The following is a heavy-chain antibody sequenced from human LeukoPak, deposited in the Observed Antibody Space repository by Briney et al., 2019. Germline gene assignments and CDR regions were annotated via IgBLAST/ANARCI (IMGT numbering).Heavy chain of an antibody. D-gene: IGHD5-12*01. J-gene: IGHJ4*02. V-gene: IGHV1-2*02. Sequence: ASVKVSCKTSGYTFTGYYMHWVRQAPGQGLEWMGWINPNSGDTLSAQNFQGRVTMTTDTSISTAYVELSRLRSDDTAVYFCAREPPPIEATTPFGYWGQGTLVTVSS. CDR3: AREPPPIEATTPFGY. CDR1: GYTFTGYY. CDR2: INPNSGDT.